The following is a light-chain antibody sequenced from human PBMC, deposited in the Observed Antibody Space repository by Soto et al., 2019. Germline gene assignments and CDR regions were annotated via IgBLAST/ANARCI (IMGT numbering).Light chain of an antibody. CDR2: AAS. J-gene: IGKJ4*01. CDR3: QQLNSYPRS. CDR1: QGISSY. V-gene: IGKV1-9*01. Sequence: DIQLTQSPSFLSASVGDRVTITCRASQGISSYLAWYQQKPGKAPKLLIYAASTLQCGVPSRFSGSGSGTEFTLTISSLQPEDFATYYCQQLNSYPRSFGGGTKVEIK.